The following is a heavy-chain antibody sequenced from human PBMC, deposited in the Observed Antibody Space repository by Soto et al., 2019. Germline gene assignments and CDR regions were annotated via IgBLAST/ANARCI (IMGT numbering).Heavy chain of an antibody. Sequence: SXTLSVTCTVSGGSISSYYWSWIRQPPGKGLEWIGYIYYSGSTNYNPSLKSRVTISVDTSKNQFSLKLSSVTAADTAVYYCARTNWNYGSLASWGQGTLVTV. V-gene: IGHV4-59*01. CDR1: GGSISSYY. J-gene: IGHJ5*02. CDR3: ARTNWNYGSLAS. D-gene: IGHD1-7*01. CDR2: IYYSGST.